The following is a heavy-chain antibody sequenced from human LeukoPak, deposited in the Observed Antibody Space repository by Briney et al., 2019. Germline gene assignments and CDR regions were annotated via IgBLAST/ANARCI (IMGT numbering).Heavy chain of an antibody. CDR3: AKGRYPPRYYFDY. D-gene: IGHD1-1*01. J-gene: IGHJ4*02. V-gene: IGHV3-30*18. Sequence: PGGSRDPSWQAPGSTFSSYGMHWFRQPPGKGLEWVAVISYDGSNKYYADSVKGRFTISRDNSKNTLYLQMNSLRAEDTAVYYCAKGRYPPRYYFDYWGQGTLVTVSS. CDR1: GSTFSSYG. CDR2: ISYDGSNK.